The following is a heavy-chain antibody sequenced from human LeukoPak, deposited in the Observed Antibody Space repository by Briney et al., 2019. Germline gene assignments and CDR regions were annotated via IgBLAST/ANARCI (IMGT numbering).Heavy chain of an antibody. CDR1: GGTFSSYA. CDR2: IIPIFGIA. Sequence: SVKVSCKASGGTFSSYAISWVRQAPGQGLEWMGRIIPIFGIANYAQKFQGRVTITANKSTSTAYMELSSLRSEDTAVYYCALNRVAHDAFDIWGQGTMVTVSS. D-gene: IGHD1-14*01. V-gene: IGHV1-69*04. CDR3: ALNRVAHDAFDI. J-gene: IGHJ3*02.